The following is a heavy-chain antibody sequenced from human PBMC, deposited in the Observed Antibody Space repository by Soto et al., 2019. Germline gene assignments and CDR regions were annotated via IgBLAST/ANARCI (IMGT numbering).Heavy chain of an antibody. CDR1: GGPMSSYY. Sequence: SSETLSLTCTVSGGPMSSYYWTWLRQSPGRGLEWIGYISYSGSTYYNPSLKSRVTISADTSKNQFSLRMNSMIAADTAVYYCARADPDASVGYWGQGTLVTVS. J-gene: IGHJ4*02. V-gene: IGHV4-59*01. CDR2: ISYSGST. D-gene: IGHD2-15*01. CDR3: ARADPDASVGY.